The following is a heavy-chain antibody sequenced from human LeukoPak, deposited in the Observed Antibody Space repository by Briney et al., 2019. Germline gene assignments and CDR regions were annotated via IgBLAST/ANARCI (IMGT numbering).Heavy chain of an antibody. CDR1: GYTLTELS. Sequence: ASVKVSCKVSGYTLTELSMHWVRQAPGKGLEWMGGFDPEDGETIYAQKFQGRVTMTEDTSTDTAYTELSSLRSEDTAVYYCATTGPGYSYGYCFDYWGQGTLVTVSS. D-gene: IGHD5-18*01. J-gene: IGHJ4*02. CDR2: FDPEDGET. V-gene: IGHV1-24*01. CDR3: ATTGPGYSYGYCFDY.